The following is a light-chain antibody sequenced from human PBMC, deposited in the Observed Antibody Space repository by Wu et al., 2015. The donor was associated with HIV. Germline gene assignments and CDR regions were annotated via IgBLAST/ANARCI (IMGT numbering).Light chain of an antibody. V-gene: IGKV1-NL1*01. Sequence: DIQMTQSPSSLSASVGDRVTITCRASQGISNSLAWYQEKLGKAPKLLLYGASKLETGVPSRISGSGSGTDYTLTINSLQPEDFALYYCQQGTIWPLTFGQGTRLEIK. J-gene: IGKJ5*01. CDR3: QQGTIWPLT. CDR2: GAS. CDR1: QGISNS.